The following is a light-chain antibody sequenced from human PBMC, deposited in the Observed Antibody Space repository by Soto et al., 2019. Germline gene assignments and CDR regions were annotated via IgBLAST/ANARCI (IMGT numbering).Light chain of an antibody. Sequence: IPMTQSPSTLSASVGDRVTITCRAGQSISSQLAWYQQKPGKAPKVLIYGASSLESGVPSRFSGSGSGTEFTLTFSSLQPDDFATYYCQQYASYKSFGQGTKVDIK. CDR3: QQYASYKS. CDR2: GAS. J-gene: IGKJ1*01. CDR1: QSISSQ. V-gene: IGKV1-5*01.